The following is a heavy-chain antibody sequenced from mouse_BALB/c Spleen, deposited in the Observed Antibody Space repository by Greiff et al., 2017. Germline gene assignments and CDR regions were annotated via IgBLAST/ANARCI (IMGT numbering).Heavy chain of an antibody. CDR1: GYTFTSYW. V-gene: IGHV1S127*01. Sequence: QVQLQQPGAELVKPGASVKMSCKASGYTFTSYWMHWVKQRPGQGLEWIGVIDPSDSYTSYNQKFKGKATLTVDTSSSTAYMQLSSLTSEDSAVYYCTSYDYDGRGDYWGQGTTLTVSS. D-gene: IGHD2-4*01. CDR2: IDPSDSYT. J-gene: IGHJ2*01. CDR3: TSYDYDGRGDY.